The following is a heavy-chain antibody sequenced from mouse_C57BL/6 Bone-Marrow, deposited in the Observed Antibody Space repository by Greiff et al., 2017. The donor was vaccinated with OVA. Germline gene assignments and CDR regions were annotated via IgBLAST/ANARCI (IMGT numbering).Heavy chain of an antibody. V-gene: IGHV1-74*01. Sequence: QVQLQQPGAELVKPGASVKVSCKASGYTFTSYWMHWVKQRPGQGLEWIGRVHPSDSDTNYNQKFKGKATLTVDKSSSTAYMQLSSLTSEDSAVYYCAYYDYDGAWFAYWGQGTLVTVSA. CDR2: VHPSDSDT. D-gene: IGHD2-4*01. CDR3: AYYDYDGAWFAY. CDR1: GYTFTSYW. J-gene: IGHJ3*01.